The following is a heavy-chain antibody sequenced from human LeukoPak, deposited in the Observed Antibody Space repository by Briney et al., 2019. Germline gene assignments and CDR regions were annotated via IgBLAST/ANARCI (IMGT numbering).Heavy chain of an antibody. V-gene: IGHV3-74*01. CDR3: ARGYYSSSRFDS. CDR2: VNSDGSTT. Sequence: GGSLRLSCAASGFTFSSYWMHWVRQAPGKGLVWVSRVNSDGSTTNYADSVKGRFTISRDNAENTLYMRMNSLRPEDTAVYYCARGYYSSSRFDSWGQGTLVTVSS. D-gene: IGHD6-13*01. CDR1: GFTFSSYW. J-gene: IGHJ4*02.